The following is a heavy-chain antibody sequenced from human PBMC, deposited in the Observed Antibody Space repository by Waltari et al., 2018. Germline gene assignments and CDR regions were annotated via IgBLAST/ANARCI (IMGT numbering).Heavy chain of an antibody. CDR3: ARFSQVTASSLLDF. V-gene: IGHV4-39*01. Sequence: QLQMQESGPRLVKPSETLSLTCTVSGGSISSVNYYWGYIRPPTGKGLAWIGIINYSGTTYYNPSLKSRVIISADTSKNQFALQLSPVTAADTAVYYCARFSQVTASSLLDFWGQGTLVTVSS. CDR2: INYSGTT. CDR1: GGSISSVNYY. J-gene: IGHJ4*02. D-gene: IGHD2-21*02.